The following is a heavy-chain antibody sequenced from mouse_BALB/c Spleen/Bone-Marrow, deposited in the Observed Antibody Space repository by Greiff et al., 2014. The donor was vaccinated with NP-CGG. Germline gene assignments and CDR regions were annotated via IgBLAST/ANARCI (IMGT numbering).Heavy chain of an antibody. V-gene: IGHV1-80*01. CDR1: GYAFSSYW. D-gene: IGHD1-1*01. J-gene: IGHJ4*01. CDR3: ARSLYYGSSYPLHAMDY. Sequence: QVQLQQSGADLVRPGSSVKISCKASGYAFSSYWMNWVKQRPGQGLEWIGQIYPGDGDTNYNGKFKGKATLTADKSSSTAYMQLSSLTSEDSAVYFCARSLYYGSSYPLHAMDYWGQGTSVTVSS. CDR2: IYPGDGDT.